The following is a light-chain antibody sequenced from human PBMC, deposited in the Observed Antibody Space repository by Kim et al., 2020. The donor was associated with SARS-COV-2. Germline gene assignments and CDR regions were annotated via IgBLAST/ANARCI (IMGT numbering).Light chain of an antibody. V-gene: IGLV1-44*01. J-gene: IGLJ1*01. CDR1: GSNIGGNS. CDR3: AAWDDSLNGYV. CDR2: SNS. Sequence: ELTQPPSASGTPGQRVTISCSGSGSNIGGNSVHWYQQLPGTAPKLLIHSNSQRPSGVPDRFSGSKSGTSASLAISGLQSADEADYYCAAWDDSLNGYVFATGTKVTVL.